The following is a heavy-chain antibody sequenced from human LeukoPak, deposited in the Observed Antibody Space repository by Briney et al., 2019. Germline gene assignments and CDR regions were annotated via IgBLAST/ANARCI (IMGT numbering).Heavy chain of an antibody. D-gene: IGHD3-22*01. Sequence: ATVTVSCKASGYTFTSYYMHWVRQAPGQGLEGMGIINPSGGSTSYAQKFQGRVTMTRDMSTSTVYMELSSLRSEDTAVYYCARDVYYDSSGYYFSAFDIWGQGTMVTVSS. CDR1: GYTFTSYY. CDR3: ARDVYYDSSGYYFSAFDI. V-gene: IGHV1-46*01. J-gene: IGHJ3*02. CDR2: INPSGGST.